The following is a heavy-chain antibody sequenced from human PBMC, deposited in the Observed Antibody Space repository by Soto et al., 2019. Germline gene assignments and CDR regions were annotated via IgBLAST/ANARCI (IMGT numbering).Heavy chain of an antibody. CDR2: IGTRGNTK. V-gene: IGHV3-11*01. CDR3: ARDGTEYYGEYYDY. CDR1: GFTFSDYY. J-gene: IGHJ4*02. Sequence: QVQLVESGGGLVKPGGSLRLSCATSGFTFSDYYMSWIRQAPGKGLEWVSYIGTRGNTKYYADSVRGRFTISRDNAKNSLYLQMNSLRADDPAVYYCARDGTEYYGEYYDYWGQGIAVTVSS. D-gene: IGHD4-17*01.